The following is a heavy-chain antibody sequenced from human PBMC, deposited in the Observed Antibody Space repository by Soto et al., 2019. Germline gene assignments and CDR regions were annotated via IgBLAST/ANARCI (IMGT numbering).Heavy chain of an antibody. Sequence: QVQLVQSGAEVKKPGASVKVSCKASGYTVTSYGISWVRQAPGQGLEWMGWISAYNGNTNYAQKLQGRVTMTTDTSTSTGYRELRSLRSDDTAVYYCAREIMITFGGVSTGYDYWGQGTLVTVSS. CDR3: AREIMITFGGVSTGYDY. CDR2: ISAYNGNT. V-gene: IGHV1-18*01. J-gene: IGHJ4*02. CDR1: GYTVTSYG. D-gene: IGHD3-16*01.